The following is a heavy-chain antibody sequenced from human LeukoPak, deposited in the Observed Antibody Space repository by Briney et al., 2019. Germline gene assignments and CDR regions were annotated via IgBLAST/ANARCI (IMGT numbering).Heavy chain of an antibody. D-gene: IGHD3-10*01. Sequence: GGSLRLSCAASGFTVSSNYMSWVRQAPGKGLEWVSSISSSSSYIYYADSVKGRFTISRDNAKNSLYLQMNSLRAEDTAVYYCARKSVNYGSGSYDAFDIWGQGTMVTVSS. J-gene: IGHJ3*02. CDR2: ISSSSSYI. V-gene: IGHV3-21*01. CDR1: GFTVSSNY. CDR3: ARKSVNYGSGSYDAFDI.